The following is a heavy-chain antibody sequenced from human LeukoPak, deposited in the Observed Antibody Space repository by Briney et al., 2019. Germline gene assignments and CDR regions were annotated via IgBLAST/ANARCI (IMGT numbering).Heavy chain of an antibody. CDR2: IYSGGTT. J-gene: IGHJ4*02. D-gene: IGHD4-11*01. CDR1: GFTFSSYS. V-gene: IGHV3-53*01. CDR3: ARGLDYYFDY. Sequence: GGSLRLSCAASGFTFSSYSMNWVRQAPGKGLEWVSVIYSGGTTFYADSVKGRFTISRDNSKNTLYLQVNSLRAEDTAVYYCARGLDYYFDYWGQGTLVTVSS.